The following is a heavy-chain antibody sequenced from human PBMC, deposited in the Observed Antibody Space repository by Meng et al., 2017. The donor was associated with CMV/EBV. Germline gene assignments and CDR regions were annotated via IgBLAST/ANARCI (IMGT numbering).Heavy chain of an antibody. J-gene: IGHJ4*02. D-gene: IGHD3-16*01. Sequence: ESLKISCAASGFTFSSYAMHWVRQAPGKGLEWMGDINPRTGGTDLAQRFQGSVTLTRDTSITTAYMEVRNLRSDDTAVYYCAADILRITAGDYWGQGTLVTVSS. V-gene: IGHV1-2*02. CDR2: INPRTGGT. CDR1: GFTFSSYA. CDR3: AADILRITAGDY.